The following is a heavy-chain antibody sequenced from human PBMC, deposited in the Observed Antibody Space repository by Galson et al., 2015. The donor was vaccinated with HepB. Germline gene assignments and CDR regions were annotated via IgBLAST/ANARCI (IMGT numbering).Heavy chain of an antibody. V-gene: IGHV1-69*04. Sequence: SVKVSCKASGGTFSSYTISWVRQAPGQGLEWMGRIIPILGIANYAQKFQGRVTITADKSTSTAYMDLSSLRSEDTAVYYCAREAPGSAPDYWGQGTLVTVSS. CDR3: AREAPGSAPDY. CDR2: IIPILGIA. CDR1: GGTFSSYT. D-gene: IGHD5-12*01. J-gene: IGHJ4*02.